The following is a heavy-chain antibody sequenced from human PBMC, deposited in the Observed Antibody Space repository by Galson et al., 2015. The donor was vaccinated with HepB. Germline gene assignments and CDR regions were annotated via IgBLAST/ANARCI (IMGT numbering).Heavy chain of an antibody. CDR2: IYWNDDK. CDR1: GFSLSTGGMG. J-gene: IGHJ4*02. V-gene: IGHV2-5*01. Sequence: PALVKPTQTLTLTCTFSGFSLSTGGMGVGWIRQPPGKALEWFALIYWNDDKRYSPSLKGRLTITKDTSKNQVVLTMTNMDPVDTATYYCARRYYYDNNWDRYYSDYWGQGTLVTVSS. D-gene: IGHD3-22*01. CDR3: ARRYYYDNNWDRYYSDY.